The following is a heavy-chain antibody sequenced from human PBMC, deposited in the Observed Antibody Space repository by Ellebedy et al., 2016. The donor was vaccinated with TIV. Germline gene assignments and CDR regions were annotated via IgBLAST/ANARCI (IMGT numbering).Heavy chain of an antibody. J-gene: IGHJ3*02. CDR2: INHSGST. CDR1: GGSFSGYY. D-gene: IGHD3-16*01. Sequence: SETLSLTXAVYGGSFSGYYWSWIRQPPGKGLEWIGEINHSGSTNYNPSLKSRVTISVDTSKNQFSLKLSSVTAADTAVYYCARDVTVMEGAPLTVDAFDIWGQGTMVTVSS. V-gene: IGHV4-34*01. CDR3: ARDVTVMEGAPLTVDAFDI.